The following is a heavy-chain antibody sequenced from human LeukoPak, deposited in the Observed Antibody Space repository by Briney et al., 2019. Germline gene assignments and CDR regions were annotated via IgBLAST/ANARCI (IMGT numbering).Heavy chain of an antibody. CDR2: IRYDGSNK. Sequence: GGSLRLSCAASGFTFSSYGMHWVRQAPGKGLEWVAFIRYDGSNKYYADSVKGRFTISRDNSKNTLYLQMNSLRAEDTAVYYCAKGEGYSSSWYVTFDYWGQGTLVTVSS. CDR1: GFTFSSYG. V-gene: IGHV3-30*02. J-gene: IGHJ4*02. CDR3: AKGEGYSSSWYVTFDY. D-gene: IGHD6-13*01.